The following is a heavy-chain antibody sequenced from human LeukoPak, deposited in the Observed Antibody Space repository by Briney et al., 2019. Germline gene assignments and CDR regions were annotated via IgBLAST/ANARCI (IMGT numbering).Heavy chain of an antibody. Sequence: TGGSLRLSCAASGFTFSSYAMSWVRQAPGKGLGWVSAMSTSGGSTYYADSVKGRFTISRDNSKNPLFLQMNSLRAEDTAVYYCARAVDFWSGYPQPNWFDPWGQGTLVTVSS. J-gene: IGHJ5*02. V-gene: IGHV3-23*01. D-gene: IGHD3-3*01. CDR1: GFTFSSYA. CDR3: ARAVDFWSGYPQPNWFDP. CDR2: MSTSGGST.